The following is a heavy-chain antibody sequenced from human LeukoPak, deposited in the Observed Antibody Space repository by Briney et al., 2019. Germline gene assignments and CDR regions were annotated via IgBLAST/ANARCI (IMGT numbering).Heavy chain of an antibody. CDR1: GFIFGDYW. CDR2: IKQDGSEK. J-gene: IGHJ3*02. V-gene: IGHV3-7*01. D-gene: IGHD2-2*02. Sequence: GGSLRLSCVASGFIFGDYWMSWVRQAPGKGLERLANIKQDGSEKFYVDSVQGRFTISRDNAKNSLFLQMHNLRAADTAIYYCARPYCSSTNCYKRDAFDIWGQGTMVIVSS. CDR3: ARPYCSSTNCYKRDAFDI.